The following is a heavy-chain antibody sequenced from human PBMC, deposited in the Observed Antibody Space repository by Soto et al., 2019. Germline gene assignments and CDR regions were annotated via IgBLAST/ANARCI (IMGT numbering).Heavy chain of an antibody. D-gene: IGHD3-10*01. V-gene: IGHV3-7*01. J-gene: IGHJ5*02. CDR3: ARDWEGSGTHPGWFDP. CDR2: IKQDGSEK. CDR1: GFTFSSYW. Sequence: EVQLVETGGDLIQSGGSLRLSCAASGFTFSSYWMSWVRQAPGKGLEWVANIKQDGSEKYYVDSVKGRFTISRDNAKNSLYLQMNSLRAEDTAVYYCARDWEGSGTHPGWFDPWGQGTLVTVSS.